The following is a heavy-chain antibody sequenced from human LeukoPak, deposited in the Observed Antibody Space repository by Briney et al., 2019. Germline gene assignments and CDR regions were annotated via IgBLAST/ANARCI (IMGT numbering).Heavy chain of an antibody. CDR2: IRYDGSNK. D-gene: IGHD3-10*01. CDR3: AKVAYYGSTPITYYYYYMDV. Sequence: GGSLRLSCAASGFTFSSYGMHWVRQAPGKGLEWVAFIRYDGSNKYYADSVKGRFTISRDNSKNTLYLQMNSLRAEDTAVYYCAKVAYYGSTPITYYYYYMDVWGKGTTVTISS. CDR1: GFTFSSYG. V-gene: IGHV3-30*02. J-gene: IGHJ6*03.